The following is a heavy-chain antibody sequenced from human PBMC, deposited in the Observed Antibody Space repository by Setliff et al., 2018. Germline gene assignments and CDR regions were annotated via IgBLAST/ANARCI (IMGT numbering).Heavy chain of an antibody. CDR2: SKYRGNT. CDR1: GGSFSDYY. Sequence: LETLSLTCAVYGGSFSDYYWSWFRQSPGKGLEWIGESKYRGNTNYNAPLKSRVTISVDTPKNQLFLKLSSVTAADTAVYYCARNKADDKSGADTFDMWGQGTMVTVSS. V-gene: IGHV4-34*01. CDR3: ARNKADDKSGADTFDM. D-gene: IGHD3-22*01. J-gene: IGHJ3*02.